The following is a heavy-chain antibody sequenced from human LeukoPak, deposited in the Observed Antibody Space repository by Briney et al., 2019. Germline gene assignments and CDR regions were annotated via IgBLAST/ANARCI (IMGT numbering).Heavy chain of an antibody. Sequence: GGSLRLSCAASGFTFSSYWMSWVRQAPGKGLEWVANIKQDGSEKYYVDSVKGRFTISRDNAKNSFYLQMNSWRAEARAVYYCARGSITMMVVVFDYWGQGTLVTVSS. CDR2: IKQDGSEK. CDR1: GFTFSSYW. D-gene: IGHD3-22*01. J-gene: IGHJ4*02. CDR3: ARGSITMMVVVFDY. V-gene: IGHV3-7*01.